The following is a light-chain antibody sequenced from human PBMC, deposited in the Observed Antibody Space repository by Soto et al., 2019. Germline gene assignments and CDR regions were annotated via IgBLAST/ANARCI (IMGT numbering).Light chain of an antibody. V-gene: IGKV3-20*01. CDR1: QSVRSER. Sequence: EIVLTQSPDTLSLSPGERATLSCRASQSVRSERLAWYQHKRGQAPRLVIYGASSRATGIPDRFSGSGSGTEFTLTISRLEPEDFAVYYCEQYGSSPRTFGQGTKVDIK. CDR3: EQYGSSPRT. CDR2: GAS. J-gene: IGKJ1*01.